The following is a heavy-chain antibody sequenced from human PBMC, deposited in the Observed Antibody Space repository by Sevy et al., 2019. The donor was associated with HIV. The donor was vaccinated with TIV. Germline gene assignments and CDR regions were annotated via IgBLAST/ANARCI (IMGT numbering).Heavy chain of an antibody. D-gene: IGHD1-1*01. CDR3: VRGYALGLHYGMDV. CDR1: GGSMTSSY. J-gene: IGHJ6*02. V-gene: IGHV4-59*01. Sequence: SETLSLTCNVSGGSMTSSYWNWIRRPPGKGLEWIGYIYYTGNSKYNPSLKSRVTISVDTSKKQFSLKLSSVTAADTAVYYCVRGYALGLHYGMDVWGQGTTVTVSS. CDR2: IYYTGNS.